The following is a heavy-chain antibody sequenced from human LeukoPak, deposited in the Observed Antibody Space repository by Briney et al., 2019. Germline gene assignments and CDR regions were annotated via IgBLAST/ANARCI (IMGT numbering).Heavy chain of an antibody. Sequence: GGSLRLSCAASGFTFSSYSMNWVRQAPGKGLEWVAFIRYDGSNKYYADSVKGRFTVSRDNSKNTLYLQMNSLRPEDTAVYHCARDYSGNYYKGFDYWGQGTLVTVSS. CDR2: IRYDGSNK. CDR1: GFTFSSYS. V-gene: IGHV3-30*02. D-gene: IGHD1-26*01. CDR3: ARDYSGNYYKGFDY. J-gene: IGHJ4*02.